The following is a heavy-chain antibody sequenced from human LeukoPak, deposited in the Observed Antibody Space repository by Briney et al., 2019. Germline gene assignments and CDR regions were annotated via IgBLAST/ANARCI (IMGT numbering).Heavy chain of an antibody. CDR3: ARDAPEVRGVLSLYYYYYMDV. J-gene: IGHJ6*03. Sequence: MPSETLSLTCTVSGVSISSSSYYWGWIRQPPGKGLEWIGSSYYSGSTYYNPSLKSRVTISVDTSKNQFSLKLSSVTAADTAVYYCARDAPEVRGVLSLYYYYYMDVWGKGTTVTVSS. V-gene: IGHV4-39*07. CDR2: SYYSGST. D-gene: IGHD3-10*01. CDR1: GVSISSSSYY.